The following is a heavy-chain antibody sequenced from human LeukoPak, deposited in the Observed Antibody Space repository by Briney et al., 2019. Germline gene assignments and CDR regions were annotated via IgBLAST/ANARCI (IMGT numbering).Heavy chain of an antibody. CDR2: MNQDGSEK. CDR3: AREGGDGGYFFDY. J-gene: IGHJ4*02. CDR1: GFTFTTYS. D-gene: IGHD5-24*01. V-gene: IGHV3-7*03. Sequence: GGSLRLSCAASGFTFTTYSMNWVRQAPGKGLEGVANMNQDGSEKYYVDSVKGRFTISRDNAKNSLYLQMNSLRAEDTAVYYCAREGGDGGYFFDYWGQGTLVTVSS.